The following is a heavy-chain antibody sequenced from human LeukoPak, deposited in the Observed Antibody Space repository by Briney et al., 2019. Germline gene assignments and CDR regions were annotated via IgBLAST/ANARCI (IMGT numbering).Heavy chain of an antibody. CDR3: ARDLDHYSRRAFDY. J-gene: IGHJ4*02. V-gene: IGHV1-18*01. CDR1: GYTFTNYG. D-gene: IGHD6-13*01. Sequence: ASVKVSCKASGYTFTNYGISWVRQAPGQGLEWMGRISAYNGNTESTQKVQGRVTMTIDTSTSTAYMELRSLRSDDTAVYYCARDLDHYSRRAFDYWGQGTLVTVSS. CDR2: ISAYNGNT.